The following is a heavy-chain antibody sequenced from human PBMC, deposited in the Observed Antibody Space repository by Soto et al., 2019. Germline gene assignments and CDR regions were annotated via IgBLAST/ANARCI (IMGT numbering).Heavy chain of an antibody. J-gene: IGHJ3*02. Sequence: QVQLQQWGAGLLKPSETLSLTCAVYGGSFRGYYWSWIRQPPGKGLGWIGEINNSGSTNYNPSLKSRVTISVVTDKNQLPLRLCYVTAADTSVYYGSRGVNPGMVVVPAAFRPFDIWGRRTMVTVSS. CDR3: SRGVNPGMVVVPAAFRPFDI. V-gene: IGHV4-34*01. CDR2: INNSGST. D-gene: IGHD2-2*01. CDR1: GGSFRGYY.